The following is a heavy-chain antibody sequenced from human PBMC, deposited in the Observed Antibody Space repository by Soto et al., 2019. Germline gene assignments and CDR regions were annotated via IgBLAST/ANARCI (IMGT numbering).Heavy chain of an antibody. Sequence: QVQLVESGGGVVQPGRSLRLSCAASGFTFSSYGMHWVRQAPGKGLEWVAVISYDGSNKYYADSVKGRFTISRDNSKNTLYMEMNSLRVEDRGVYYCAKETYSGPLDYWGQGTLVTVSS. J-gene: IGHJ4*02. CDR1: GFTFSSYG. D-gene: IGHD2-15*01. CDR3: AKETYSGPLDY. V-gene: IGHV3-30*18. CDR2: ISYDGSNK.